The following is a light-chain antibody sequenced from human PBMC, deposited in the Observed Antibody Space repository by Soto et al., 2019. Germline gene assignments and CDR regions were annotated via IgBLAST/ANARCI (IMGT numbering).Light chain of an antibody. CDR2: DAS. CDR1: QSFNRW. CDR3: QQSYSSPPP. J-gene: IGKJ1*01. Sequence: DIQMQPSPSAVSASVRDRVTITCRASQSFNRWLAWYQQKPGKAPKLLIYDASSLERGVPSRFSGTGSGTEFTLTISSLQPDDFATYYCQQSYSSPPPVGQGTKVDI. V-gene: IGKV1-5*01.